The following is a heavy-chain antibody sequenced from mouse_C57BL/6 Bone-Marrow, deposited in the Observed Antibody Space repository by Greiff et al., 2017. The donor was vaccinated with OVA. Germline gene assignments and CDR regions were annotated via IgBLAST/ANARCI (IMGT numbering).Heavy chain of an antibody. CDR1: GYTFTDYN. Sequence: EVQLQQSGPELVKPGASVKMSCKASGYTFTDYNMHWVKQSHGKSLEWIGYINPNNGGTSYNQKFKGKATLTVNKSSSTAYMELRRLTSEDSAVYYCARAPITTVNIACWGQGTLVTVSA. D-gene: IGHD1-1*01. V-gene: IGHV1-22*01. J-gene: IGHJ3*01. CDR2: INPNNGGT. CDR3: ARAPITTVNIAC.